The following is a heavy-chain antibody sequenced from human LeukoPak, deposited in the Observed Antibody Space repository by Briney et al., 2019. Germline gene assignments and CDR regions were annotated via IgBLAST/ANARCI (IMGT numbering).Heavy chain of an antibody. CDR2: IYYSGST. D-gene: IGHD3-3*01. V-gene: IGHV4-39*01. J-gene: IGHJ5*02. Sequence: SETLSLTCTVSGGSISSGGYYWSWIRQHPGKGLEWIGYIYYSGSTYYNPSLKSRVTISVDTSKNQFSLKLSSVTAADTAVYYCARHHHSYDFWSGYNWFDPWGQGTLVTVSS. CDR3: ARHHHSYDFWSGYNWFDP. CDR1: GGSISSGGYY.